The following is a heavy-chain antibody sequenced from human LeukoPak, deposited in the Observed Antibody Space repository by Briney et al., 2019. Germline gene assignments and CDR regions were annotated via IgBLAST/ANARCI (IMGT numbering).Heavy chain of an antibody. CDR1: GINFDLYS. V-gene: IGHV3-30*04. Sequence: GGSLTLSCVVSGINFDLYSFNWVRQAPGKGLTWVASITHDGRNEGYANSVRGRFTVSRDNSKNTMDLQMNSLRAEDTAVYYCAKDLYYDLLMGTFDHWGQGTLVTVSS. D-gene: IGHD3-9*01. J-gene: IGHJ4*02. CDR3: AKDLYYDLLMGTFDH. CDR2: ITHDGRNE.